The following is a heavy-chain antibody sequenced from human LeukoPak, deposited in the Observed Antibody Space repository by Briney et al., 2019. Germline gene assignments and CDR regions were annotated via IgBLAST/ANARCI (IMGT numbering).Heavy chain of an antibody. CDR3: ARLSGSYYEADY. D-gene: IGHD1-26*01. V-gene: IGHV3-53*01. CDR2: IYSGGST. CDR1: GFTVGSSY. J-gene: IGHJ4*02. Sequence: GSLRLSCAASGFTVGSSYMGWVRQAPEKGLEWVSVIYSGGSTYYADSMKGRFTLSRDNSKNTLYLQMNSLRAEDTAVYYCARLSGSYYEADYWGQGTLVTVSS.